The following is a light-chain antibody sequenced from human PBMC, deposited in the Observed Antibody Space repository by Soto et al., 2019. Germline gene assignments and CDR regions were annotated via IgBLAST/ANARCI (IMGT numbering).Light chain of an antibody. CDR3: QLSYGHPYT. Sequence: EMTQSPSSLSASVGDRVTITCRASQSISNNLNWYQFKPGKAPKLLIYAASNLQSGVPSTFSGSGFGTDFALTIFSLQREDSATYYCQLSYGHPYTFGLGTKLEIK. J-gene: IGKJ2*01. CDR2: AAS. CDR1: QSISNN. V-gene: IGKV1-39*01.